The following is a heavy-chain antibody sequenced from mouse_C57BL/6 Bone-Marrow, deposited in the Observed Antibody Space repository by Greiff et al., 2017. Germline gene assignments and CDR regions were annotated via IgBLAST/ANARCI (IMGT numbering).Heavy chain of an antibody. J-gene: IGHJ4*01. CDR2: IYPRDGST. D-gene: IGHD2-3*01. Sequence: VQLQQSDAELVKPGASVKISCKASGYTFTDHTIHWMKQRPEQGLEWIGYIYPRDGSTTYNEKFKGKATLTADKSSSTAYMQLNSLTSEDAAVYVCARYYDGYYYAMDYWGQGTSVTVSS. CDR1: GYTFTDHT. V-gene: IGHV1-78*01. CDR3: ARYYDGYYYAMDY.